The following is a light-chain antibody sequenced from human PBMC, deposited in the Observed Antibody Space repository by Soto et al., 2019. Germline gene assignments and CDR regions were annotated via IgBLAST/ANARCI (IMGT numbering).Light chain of an antibody. J-gene: IGLJ3*02. CDR1: NSNIGSNT. V-gene: IGLV1-44*01. CDR2: SNN. Sequence: QSVLTQPPSASGTPGQRVTISCSGSNSNIGSNTVNWYQQLPGTAPKLLISSNNQRPSGVPDRFSGSKSGTSASLAISGLQSEDEADYYCASWDDSLNGGVFGGGTKLTVL. CDR3: ASWDDSLNGGV.